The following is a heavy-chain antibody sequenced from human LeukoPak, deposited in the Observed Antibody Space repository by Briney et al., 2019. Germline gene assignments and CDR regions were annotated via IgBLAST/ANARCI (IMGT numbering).Heavy chain of an antibody. V-gene: IGHV4-59*08. CDR3: ARLSLLSAFDI. Sequence: SETLSLTCTVSGGSISSYYWSWIRQPPGKGLEWIGYIYYSGSTNYNPSLKSRVTISVDTSKNQFSLKLSSVTAADTAVYYCARLSLLSAFDIWGQGTMVTVSS. J-gene: IGHJ3*02. CDR1: GGSISSYY. CDR2: IYYSGST.